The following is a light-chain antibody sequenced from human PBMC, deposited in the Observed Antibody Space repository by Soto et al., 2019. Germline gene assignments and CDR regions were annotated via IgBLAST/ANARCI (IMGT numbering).Light chain of an antibody. CDR3: QQTFSPFVT. CDR2: SAS. J-gene: IGKJ4*01. CDR1: EPITDF. Sequence: DIQMTQSPPSLSASLGDSVTITCRASEPITDFLNWYQLKPGKAPRLLIYSASNVQPGVPLRFSGSGYGTDFTLTLSGLQHEDSATYYCQQTFSPFVTFGAGTKVEV. V-gene: IGKV1-39*01.